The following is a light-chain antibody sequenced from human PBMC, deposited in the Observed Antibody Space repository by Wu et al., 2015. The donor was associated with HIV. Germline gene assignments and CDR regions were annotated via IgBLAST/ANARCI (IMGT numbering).Light chain of an antibody. Sequence: EIVMTQSPATLSVSPGERATLSCRASQSVSSNLAWYQQKPGQAPRLLIYAASTRATGIPARFSGSGSGTEFTLTISSLQSEEFAVYYCQQYNNWPYSFGQGTKLEIK. J-gene: IGKJ2*03. V-gene: IGKV3-15*01. CDR1: QSVSSN. CDR2: AAS. CDR3: QQYNNWPYS.